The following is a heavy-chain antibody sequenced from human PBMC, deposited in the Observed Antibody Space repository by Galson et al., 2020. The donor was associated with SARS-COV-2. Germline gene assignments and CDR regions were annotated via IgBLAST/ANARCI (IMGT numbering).Heavy chain of an antibody. J-gene: IGHJ4*02. V-gene: IGHV4-61*02. CDR2: IYTGVNT. Sequence: SETLSLTCTVSGGSISSGSYYWRWIRQPAGQGLEWIGRIYTGVNTNYNPSLKSRVTISVDTSKNQFSLKLSSVTAADTAVYYCARESRWDLYFDHWGQGTLVTVSS. D-gene: IGHD1-26*01. CDR1: GGSISSGSYY. CDR3: ARESRWDLYFDH.